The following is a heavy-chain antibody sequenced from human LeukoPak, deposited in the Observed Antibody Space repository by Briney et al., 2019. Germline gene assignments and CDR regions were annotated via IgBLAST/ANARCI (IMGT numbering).Heavy chain of an antibody. CDR2: IYYSGST. CDR3: ARRYSGIFDP. CDR1: GGSISSYY. D-gene: IGHD1-26*01. Sequence: PSETLSLTCTVSGGSISSYYWSWIRQPPGKGLEWIGYIYYSGSTNYNPSLKSRVTISVDTSKNQFSLKLSSVTAADTAVYYCARRYSGIFDPWGQGTLVTVSS. J-gene: IGHJ5*02. V-gene: IGHV4-59*08.